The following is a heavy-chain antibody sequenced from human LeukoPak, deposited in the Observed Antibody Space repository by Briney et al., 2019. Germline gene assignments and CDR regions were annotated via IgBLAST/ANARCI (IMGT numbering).Heavy chain of an antibody. D-gene: IGHD6-19*01. CDR3: ARERGSSGWTFDY. Sequence: GGSLKISCAASGFTFSTYAMHSVRQAPGKGLEYVSAISSNGGDTYYANSVKGRFTISRDNSKNMLYLQMGSLRPEDMAVYYCARERGSSGWTFDYWGQGTLVTVSS. J-gene: IGHJ4*02. CDR1: GFTFSTYA. V-gene: IGHV3-64*01. CDR2: ISSNGGDT.